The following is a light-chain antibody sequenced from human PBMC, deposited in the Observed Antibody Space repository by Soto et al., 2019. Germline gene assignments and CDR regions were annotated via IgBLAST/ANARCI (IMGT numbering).Light chain of an antibody. CDR1: QSVSGNS. J-gene: IGKJ1*01. V-gene: IGKV3-20*01. CDR2: AAS. CDR3: HQYGTSPWT. Sequence: EGVLTQSPGTLSLSPGERATVSCRASQSVSGNSLAWYQQRPGQAPRLLIYAASIRATGIPDRFSGGGSGTDFTLTISRLQPKDFAVYYCHQYGTSPWTFGQGTKVEIK.